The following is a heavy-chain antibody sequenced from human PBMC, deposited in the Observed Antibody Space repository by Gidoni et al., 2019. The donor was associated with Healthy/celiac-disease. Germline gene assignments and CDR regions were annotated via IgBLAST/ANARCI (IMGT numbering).Heavy chain of an antibody. CDR2: ISGSGGST. V-gene: IGHV3-23*01. J-gene: IGHJ4*02. D-gene: IGHD6-19*01. CDR3: AKSAQQWLVGSVWDY. CDR1: GCTCSSYT. Sequence: EVQLLESGGGLVQPGGSLRLSCAASGCTCSSYTMSWVRQAPGKGLEGVSAISGSGGSTYYVDSVKGRFTISIDNSKNTLYLQMNSLIAEDPAVYYCAKSAQQWLVGSVWDYWGQGTLVTVSS.